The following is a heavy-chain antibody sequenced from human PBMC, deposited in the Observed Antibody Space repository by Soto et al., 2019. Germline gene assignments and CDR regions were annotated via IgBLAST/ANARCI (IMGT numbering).Heavy chain of an antibody. CDR2: INPNSGGT. Sequence: ASVKVSCKASGYTFTGYYMHWVRQAPGQGLEWMGWINPNSGGTNYAQKFQGWVTMTRDTSISTAYMDLSRLRSDDTAVYYCARDGRAMGDYYGMGVWGQGPTVTLSS. D-gene: IGHD5-18*01. CDR3: ARDGRAMGDYYGMGV. J-gene: IGHJ6*02. CDR1: GYTFTGYY. V-gene: IGHV1-2*04.